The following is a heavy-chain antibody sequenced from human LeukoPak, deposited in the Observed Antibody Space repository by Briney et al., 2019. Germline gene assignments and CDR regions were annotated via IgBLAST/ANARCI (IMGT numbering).Heavy chain of an antibody. V-gene: IGHV3-48*04. CDR1: GFTFSSYG. CDR3: AELGITMIGGV. CDR2: ISSSGSTI. J-gene: IGHJ6*01. D-gene: IGHD3-10*02. Sequence: GGSLRLSCAASGFTFSSYGMSWVRQAPGKGLEWVSYISSSGSTIYYADSVKGRFTISRDNAKNSLYLQMNSLRAEDTAVYYCAELGITMIGGVWGKGTTVTISS.